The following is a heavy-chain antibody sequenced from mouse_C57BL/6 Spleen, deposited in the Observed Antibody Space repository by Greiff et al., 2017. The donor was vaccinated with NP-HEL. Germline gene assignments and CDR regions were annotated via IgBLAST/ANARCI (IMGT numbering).Heavy chain of an antibody. Sequence: QVQLKQPGAELVKPGASVKVSCKASGYTFTSYWMHWVKQRPGQGLEWIGRIHPSDSDTNYNQKFKGKATLTVDKSSSTAYMQLSSLTSEDSAVYYCAIEEGGFITTVPHWGKGTTLTVSS. CDR2: IHPSDSDT. V-gene: IGHV1-74*01. D-gene: IGHD1-1*01. J-gene: IGHJ2*01. CDR1: GYTFTSYW. CDR3: AIEEGGFITTVPH.